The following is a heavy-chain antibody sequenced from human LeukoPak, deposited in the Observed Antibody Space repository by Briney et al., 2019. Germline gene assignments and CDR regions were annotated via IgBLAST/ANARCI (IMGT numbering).Heavy chain of an antibody. CDR3: ATYDSSGLLDF. Sequence: GASVKVSCKVSGYNLTELSIHWVRQAPGKGLEWVGGFDPADGKTIYAQKFQGRVTMTEVTSTDTAYMELSSLRSEDTALYYCATYDSSGLLDFWGQGTLVTVSS. CDR1: GYNLTELS. D-gene: IGHD3-22*01. V-gene: IGHV1-24*01. J-gene: IGHJ4*02. CDR2: FDPADGKT.